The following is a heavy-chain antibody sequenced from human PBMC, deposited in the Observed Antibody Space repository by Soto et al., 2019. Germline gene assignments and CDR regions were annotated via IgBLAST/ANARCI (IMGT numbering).Heavy chain of an antibody. D-gene: IGHD2-2*01. V-gene: IGHV3-64D*08. CDR2: ISSNGGST. CDR3: ANYGCGSPTCLYYFYSFRAV. J-gene: IGHJ6*04. Sequence: PGGSLRLSCSASGFTFSSYAMHWVRQAPGKGLEYVSAISSNGGSTYYADSVKGRFTISRDNSKNTLYLQMSSLRAEDTAVYYCANYGCGSPTCLYYFYSFRAVWGKGTTVPVSS. CDR1: GFTFSSYA.